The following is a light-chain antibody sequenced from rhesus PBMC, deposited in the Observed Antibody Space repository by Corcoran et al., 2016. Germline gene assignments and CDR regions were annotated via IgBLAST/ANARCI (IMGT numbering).Light chain of an antibody. CDR2: SAS. J-gene: IGKJ2*01. CDR3: YQHSSGYS. V-gene: IGKV3-10*01. CDR1: QSVSNY. Sequence: QVILTQSPATLSLSPGERATLSCRASQSVSNYLAWYQQKPGQAPRLLIYSASRRATGIPARFSGSGSGTDFPLTIRSLEPEDVGVYHCYQHSSGYSFGQGTKVEIK.